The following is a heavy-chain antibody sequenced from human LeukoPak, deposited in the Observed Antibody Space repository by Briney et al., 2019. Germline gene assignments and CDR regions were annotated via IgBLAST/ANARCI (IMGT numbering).Heavy chain of an antibody. CDR3: AKSLSSRGVIIPKTSRYFDY. V-gene: IGHV3-30*04. CDR1: GFTFSSYA. J-gene: IGHJ4*02. CDR2: ISYDGSNK. D-gene: IGHD3-10*01. Sequence: PGRSLRLTCAASGFTFSSYAMHWVRQAPGKGLEWVAVISYDGSNKYYADSVKGRFTISRDNSKNTLYLQMNSLRAEDTAVYYCAKSLSSRGVIIPKTSRYFDYWGQGTLVTVSS.